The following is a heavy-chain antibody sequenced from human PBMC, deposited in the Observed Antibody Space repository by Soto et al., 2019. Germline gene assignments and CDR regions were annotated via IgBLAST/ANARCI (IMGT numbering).Heavy chain of an antibody. Sequence: ASVKVSCKASGYTFTTFGISWVRQAPGQGLEWMGWIDPKNGNTKDAQKFQGRVTMTTDTSTTTAYMELRSLRSDDTAVYFCARDPYTSSSGYYYGMDVWGQGTSVTVSS. J-gene: IGHJ6*02. V-gene: IGHV1-18*01. CDR3: ARDPYTSSSGYYYGMDV. CDR2: IDPKNGNT. CDR1: GYTFTTFG. D-gene: IGHD6-13*01.